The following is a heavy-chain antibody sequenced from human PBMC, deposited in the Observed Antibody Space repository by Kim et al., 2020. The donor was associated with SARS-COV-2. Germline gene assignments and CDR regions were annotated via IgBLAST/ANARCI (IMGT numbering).Heavy chain of an antibody. D-gene: IGHD2-2*02. J-gene: IGHJ5*02. V-gene: IGHV4-34*01. CDR3: ARGVLAISYTPNWFDP. Sequence: SLKSRVTISVDPSKNQFSLKLSSVTAADTAVYYCARGVLAISYTPNWFDPWGQGTLVTVSS.